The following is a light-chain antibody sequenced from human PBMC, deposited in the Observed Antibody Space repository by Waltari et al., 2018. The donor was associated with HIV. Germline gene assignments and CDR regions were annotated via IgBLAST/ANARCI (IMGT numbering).Light chain of an antibody. CDR3: AAWDDSLNGLWV. V-gene: IGLV1-44*01. CDR1: SSNFGSTT. J-gene: IGLJ3*02. CDR2: SNI. Sequence: QSVLTQPPSASGTPGQRVTIPCSGSSSNFGSTTVNWYQQLPGTAPKLLTYSNIQRPSGVPDRFSGSKSGTSASLAISGLQSDDEADYYCAAWDDSLNGLWVFGGGTKLTVL.